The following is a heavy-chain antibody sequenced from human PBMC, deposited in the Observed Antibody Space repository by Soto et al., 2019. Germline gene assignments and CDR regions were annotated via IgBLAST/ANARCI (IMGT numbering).Heavy chain of an antibody. J-gene: IGHJ4*02. D-gene: IGHD4-17*01. CDR3: ARDTRDDYGGNSGLSVFDY. Sequence: GASVKVSCKASGYTFTSYYMHWVRQAPGQGLEWMGIINPSGGSTSYAQKFQGRVTMTRDTSTSTVYMELSSLRSEDTAVYYCARDTRDDYGGNSGLSVFDYWGQGTLVTVSS. V-gene: IGHV1-46*01. CDR2: INPSGGST. CDR1: GYTFTSYY.